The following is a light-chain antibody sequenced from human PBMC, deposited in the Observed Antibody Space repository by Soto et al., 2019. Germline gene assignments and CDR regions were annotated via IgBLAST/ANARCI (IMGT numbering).Light chain of an antibody. V-gene: IGKV1-39*01. CDR2: DAS. Sequence: DIQMTQSPSSLSASVGDRVPITCRASQTISTYLNWYQQKPGKAPRLLIYDASSLLSGVPSRFSGSGSGTDFTLTIASLQPEDFATYYCQQSDSTPYTFGQGTKVDI. CDR3: QQSDSTPYT. CDR1: QTISTY. J-gene: IGKJ2*01.